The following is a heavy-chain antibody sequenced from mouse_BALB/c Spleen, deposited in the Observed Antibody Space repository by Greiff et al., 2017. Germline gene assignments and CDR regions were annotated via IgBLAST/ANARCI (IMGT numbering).Heavy chain of an antibody. CDR2: ISTYYGDA. J-gene: IGHJ2*01. CDR1: GYTFTDYA. CDR3: ARSSTVSRDHYFDY. D-gene: IGHD1-1*01. Sequence: QVQLQQSGAELVRPGVSVKISCKGSGYTFTDYAMHWVKQSHAKSLEWIGVISTYYGDASYNQKFKGKATMTVDKSSSTAYMELARLTSEDSAIYYCARSSTVSRDHYFDYWGQGTTLTVSS. V-gene: IGHV1S137*01.